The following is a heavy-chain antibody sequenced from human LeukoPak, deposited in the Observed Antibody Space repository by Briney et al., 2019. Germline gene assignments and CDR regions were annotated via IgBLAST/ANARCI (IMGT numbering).Heavy chain of an antibody. CDR3: ARVLSYYDFWSGYTSYYYMDV. D-gene: IGHD3-3*01. V-gene: IGHV4-39*07. J-gene: IGHJ6*03. Sequence: PSETLSLTCTVSGGSISSRTYYWGWIRQPPGKGLEWIGEINHSGSTNYNPSLKSRVTISVDTSKNQFSLKLSSVTAADTAVYYCARVLSYYDFWSGYTSYYYMDVWGKGTTVTVSS. CDR2: INHSGST. CDR1: GGSISSRTYY.